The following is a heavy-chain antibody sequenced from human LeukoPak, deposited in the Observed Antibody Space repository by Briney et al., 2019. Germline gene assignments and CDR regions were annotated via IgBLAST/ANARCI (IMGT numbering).Heavy chain of an antibody. CDR1: GGSISSYY. CDR2: IYYSGST. J-gene: IGHJ4*02. Sequence: SETLSLTCTVSGGSISSYYWSWVRQPPGKGLEWIGYIYYSGSTNYNPSLKSRVTISVDTSKNQFSLKMNSVTAADTAVYYCARGQWFRAFWSRGTPVTVSS. CDR3: ARGQWFRAF. D-gene: IGHD3-10*01. V-gene: IGHV4-59*12.